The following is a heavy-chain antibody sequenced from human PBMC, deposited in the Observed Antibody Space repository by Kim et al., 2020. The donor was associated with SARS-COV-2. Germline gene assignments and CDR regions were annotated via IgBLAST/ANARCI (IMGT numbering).Heavy chain of an antibody. CDR1: GYSFPNYW. J-gene: IGHJ6*03. CDR3: ARRPSDYTNRDYYFYMD. D-gene: IGHD4-17*01. V-gene: IGHV5-51*01. CDR2: VYCGDSDA. Sequence: GESLKISCKGSGYSFPNYWIGWVRQMPGKGLEWMGIVYCGDSDARYSPSFQGQVTISADRSVNTAYLHLSSLKASDTGIYYCARRPSDYTNRDYYFYMD.